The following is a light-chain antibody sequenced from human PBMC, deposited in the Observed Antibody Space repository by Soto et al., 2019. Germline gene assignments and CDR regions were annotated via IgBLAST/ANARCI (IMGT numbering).Light chain of an antibody. CDR2: ETS. CDR1: QDISRF. CDR3: LQHNSYPYT. J-gene: IGKJ2*01. Sequence: DVQMTQSPSAMSASVGDRVTITCRATQDISRFVARFQQKPGKAPERLIYETSTLQPGVPSRFSGSGSGTEFTLAISGLQPEDVATYYCLQHNSYPYTFGQGTKLEIK. V-gene: IGKV1-17*03.